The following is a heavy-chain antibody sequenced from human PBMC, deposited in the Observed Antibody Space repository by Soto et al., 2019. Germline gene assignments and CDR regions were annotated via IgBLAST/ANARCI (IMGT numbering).Heavy chain of an antibody. CDR3: ARGWVEGLSRQPPTHY. Sequence: EVQLVESGGGLVQPGGSLRLSCAASGFTFSRYWMHWVRQAPGEGLVWVSRIDSYGSATSQVDSVEGRFTISRDNAKNMLYLQMNSLRAEDTAVYYCARGWVEGLSRQPPTHYWGQGTLVTVSS. V-gene: IGHV3-74*01. D-gene: IGHD3-3*01. J-gene: IGHJ4*02. CDR2: IDSYGSAT. CDR1: GFTFSRYW.